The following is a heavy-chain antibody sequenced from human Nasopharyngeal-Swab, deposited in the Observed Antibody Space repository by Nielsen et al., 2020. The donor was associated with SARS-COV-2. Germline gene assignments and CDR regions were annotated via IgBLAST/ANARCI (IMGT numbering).Heavy chain of an antibody. D-gene: IGHD5-18*01. J-gene: IGHJ4*02. V-gene: IGHV4-39*07. CDR3: ARGGYSYGYYFDY. CDR2: IYYSGST. CDR1: GGSISSSSYY. Sequence: SETLSLTCTVSGGSISSSSYYWGWIRQPPGKGLEWIGSIYYSGSTYYNPSLKSRVTISVDTSKNQFSLKLSSVTAADTAVYYCARGGYSYGYYFDYWGQGTLVTVSS.